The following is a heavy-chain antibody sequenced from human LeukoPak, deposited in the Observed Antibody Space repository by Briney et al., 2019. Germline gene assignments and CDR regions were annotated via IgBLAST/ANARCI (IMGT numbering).Heavy chain of an antibody. CDR1: GGTFSSYA. CDR2: IIPIFGTA. V-gene: IGHV1-69*06. D-gene: IGHD3-22*01. Sequence: ASVKVSCKASGGTFSSYAISWVRQAPGQGLEWMGGIIPIFGTANCAQKFQGRVTITADKSTSTAYMELSSLRSEDTAVYYCAREGGGYDSSGYYENWGQGTLVTVSS. J-gene: IGHJ4*02. CDR3: AREGGGYDSSGYYEN.